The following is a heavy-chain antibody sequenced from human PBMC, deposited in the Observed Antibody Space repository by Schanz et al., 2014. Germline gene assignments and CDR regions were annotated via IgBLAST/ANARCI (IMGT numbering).Heavy chain of an antibody. Sequence: QVQVVQSGAELKKPGASVKVSCKASGYTFTTYAMSWVRQAPGQGLEWMGWISAYNGNTKYPQKLQGRVTMTADTSTNTAYMELRSLRSDDTAVYYCARSAGRDFWSGYYTRFDYWGQGTLVTVSS. CDR3: ARSAGRDFWSGYYTRFDY. CDR1: GYTFTTYA. J-gene: IGHJ4*02. D-gene: IGHD3-3*01. CDR2: ISAYNGNT. V-gene: IGHV1-18*01.